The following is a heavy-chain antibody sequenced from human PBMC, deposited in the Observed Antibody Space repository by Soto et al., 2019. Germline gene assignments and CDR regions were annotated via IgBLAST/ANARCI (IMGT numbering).Heavy chain of an antibody. J-gene: IGHJ5*02. CDR1: GFTFSDYA. CDR3: VNSDSTSAP. CDR2: ISGSGFTP. D-gene: IGHD6-13*01. V-gene: IGHV3-23*01. Sequence: PGGSLILSCAASGFTFSDYAMTLVRQAPGKGLDWVASISGSGFTPYYAASVKGRFTISRDNSKNMVYLQMNSLRVEDTAIYYCVNSDSTSAPWGQGSLVTVSS.